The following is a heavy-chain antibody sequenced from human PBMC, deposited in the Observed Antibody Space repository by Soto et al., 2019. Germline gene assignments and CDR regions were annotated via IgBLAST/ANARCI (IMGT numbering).Heavy chain of an antibody. J-gene: IGHJ4*02. CDR3: ARGGYGMITFGGVEGPFDY. CDR1: GGSFSGYY. Sequence: SETLSLTCAVYGGSFSGYYWSWIRQPPGKGLEWIGEINHSGSTNYNPSLKSRVTISVDTSKNQFSLKLSSVTAADTAVYYCARGGYGMITFGGVEGPFDYWGQGTLVTVSS. V-gene: IGHV4-34*01. D-gene: IGHD3-16*01. CDR2: INHSGST.